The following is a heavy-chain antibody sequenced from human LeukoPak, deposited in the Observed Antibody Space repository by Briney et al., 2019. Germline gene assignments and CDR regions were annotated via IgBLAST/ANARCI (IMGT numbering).Heavy chain of an antibody. D-gene: IGHD4-17*01. CDR1: GFTFSSYG. CDR2: IWYDGSNK. CDR3: GRDRGVSVTTYWFDP. Sequence: GALRLSCAASGFTFSSYGMHWVRQAPGKGLEWVAVIWYDGSNKYYADSVKGRFTISRDNSKNTLYLQMNSLRAEDTAVYYCGRDRGVSVTTYWFDPWGQGTLVTVSS. J-gene: IGHJ5*02. V-gene: IGHV3-33*01.